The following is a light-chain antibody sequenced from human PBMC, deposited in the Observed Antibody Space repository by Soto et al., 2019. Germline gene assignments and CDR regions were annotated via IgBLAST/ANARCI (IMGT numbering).Light chain of an antibody. J-gene: IGLJ1*01. Sequence: QSALTQPRSVSGSPGQSVTISCTGIGSDVGAFNYVSWYQHHPGKAPKVMIYDVTKRPSGVPDRFSGSKSGSTASLTISGLQADDEADYYCCSYAGTYVFGTGTKVTVL. V-gene: IGLV2-11*01. CDR3: CSYAGTYV. CDR2: DVT. CDR1: GSDVGAFNY.